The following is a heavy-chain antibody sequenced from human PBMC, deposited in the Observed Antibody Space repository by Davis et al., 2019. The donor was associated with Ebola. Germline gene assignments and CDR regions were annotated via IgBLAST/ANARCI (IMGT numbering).Heavy chain of an antibody. V-gene: IGHV1-18*04. CDR3: ARRYCSSTSCYGSWFDP. CDR1: GYTFTNYG. CDR2: INPHNGNT. Sequence: AASVKVSCKASGYTFTNYGITWVRQAPGQGLEWMGWINPHNGNTNYAQNVQGRVTVTTDTSTSTAYMEVGSLKSDDTAVYYCARRYCSSTSCYGSWFDPWGQGTLVTVSS. D-gene: IGHD2-2*01. J-gene: IGHJ5*02.